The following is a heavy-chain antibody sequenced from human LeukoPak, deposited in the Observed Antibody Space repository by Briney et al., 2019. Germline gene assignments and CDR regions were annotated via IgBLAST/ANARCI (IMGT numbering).Heavy chain of an antibody. CDR3: ARDYYDSSGRSGIFDY. Sequence: EPSETLSLTCTVSGGSISSGGYYWSWIRPPPGKGLEWIGYIYYSGSTYYNPSLKSRVTISVDTSKNQFSLKLSSVTAADTAVYYCARDYYDSSGRSGIFDYWGQGTLVTVSS. D-gene: IGHD3-22*01. V-gene: IGHV4-31*03. CDR2: IYYSGST. CDR1: GGSISSGGYY. J-gene: IGHJ4*02.